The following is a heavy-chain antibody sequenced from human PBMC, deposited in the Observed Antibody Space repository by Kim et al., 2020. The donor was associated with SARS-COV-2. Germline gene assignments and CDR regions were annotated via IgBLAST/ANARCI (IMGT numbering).Heavy chain of an antibody. CDR1: GGSISSYY. V-gene: IGHV4-59*08. Sequence: SETLSLTCTVSGGSISSYYWSWIRQPPGKGLEWIGYIYYSGSTNYNPSLKSRVTISVDTSKNQFSLKLSSVTAADTAVYYCARTKVITMVRGVIPNWFDPWGQGTLVTVSS. CDR3: ARTKVITMVRGVIPNWFDP. D-gene: IGHD3-10*01. J-gene: IGHJ5*02. CDR2: IYYSGST.